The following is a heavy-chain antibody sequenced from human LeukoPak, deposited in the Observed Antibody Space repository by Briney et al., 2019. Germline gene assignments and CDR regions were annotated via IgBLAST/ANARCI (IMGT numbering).Heavy chain of an antibody. CDR2: TNGNGAST. Sequence: PGGSLRLSCAASGFTFSSYAMSWVRQAPGKDLEWVSGTNGNGASTYYADSVEGRFTISRDNSKNTLFLEMNSLRADDTAVYYCAKGTTVARYYAMDVWGQGTTVTVSS. J-gene: IGHJ6*02. CDR3: AKGTTVARYYAMDV. D-gene: IGHD3-16*02. CDR1: GFTFSSYA. V-gene: IGHV3-23*01.